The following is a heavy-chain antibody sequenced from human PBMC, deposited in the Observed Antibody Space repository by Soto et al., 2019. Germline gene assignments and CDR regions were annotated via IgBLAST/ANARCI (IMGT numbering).Heavy chain of an antibody. J-gene: IGHJ4*02. V-gene: IGHV1-18*01. D-gene: IGHD6-19*01. CDR3: ASATSRAVAGNES. CDR2: ISFYNGNT. CDR1: GDTITNYG. Sequence: QVQLVQSGGEVRKPGASVKVSCKASGDTITNYGISWVRQAPGQGLEWMGWISFYNGNTKYAQNLQGTVSLTTDTSTSTAYMELRSLRSDGTAGYYCASATSRAVAGNESWGQGTLVTVSS.